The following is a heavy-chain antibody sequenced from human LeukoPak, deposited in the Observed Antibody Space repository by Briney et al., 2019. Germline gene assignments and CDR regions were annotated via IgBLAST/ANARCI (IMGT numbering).Heavy chain of an antibody. J-gene: IGHJ5*02. Sequence: SETLSLTCTVSGGSISSSGYYWGWIRQTPGKGLEWIGSIYYSGSNYHNPSLRSRVSMSVDTSKNQFSLKLSSVTAADTAVYYCANMGYSYAPGLFDPWGQGTLVTVSS. V-gene: IGHV4-39*07. CDR1: GGSISSSGYY. CDR2: IYYSGSN. CDR3: ANMGYSYAPGLFDP. D-gene: IGHD5-18*01.